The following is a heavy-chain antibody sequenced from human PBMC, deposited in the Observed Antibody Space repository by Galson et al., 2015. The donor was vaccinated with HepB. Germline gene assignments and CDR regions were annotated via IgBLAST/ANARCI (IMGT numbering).Heavy chain of an antibody. J-gene: IGHJ6*03. Sequence: QSGAEVKKPGESLRISCKGSGYSFTSYWISWARQMPGKGLEWMGRIDPSDSYTNYSPSFQGHVTISADKSISTAYLQWSSLKASDTAMYYCARDLYCSSTSCHYYYYYMDVWGKGTTVTVSS. CDR2: IDPSDSYT. CDR1: GYSFTSYW. D-gene: IGHD2-2*01. V-gene: IGHV5-10-1*01. CDR3: ARDLYCSSTSCHYYYYYMDV.